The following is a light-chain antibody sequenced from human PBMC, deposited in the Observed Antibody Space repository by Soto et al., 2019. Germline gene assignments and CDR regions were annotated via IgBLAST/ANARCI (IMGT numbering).Light chain of an antibody. V-gene: IGLV1-44*01. Sequence: QSVLTQPPSASGTPGQRVTFSCSGRSSNIGSNTVNWYQQLPGTAPKLLIYSNNQRPSGVPDRFSGSKSGTSASLAISGLHSEDEADYDCAAWDDSLNGLWVFGGGTKLTVL. CDR1: SSNIGSNT. CDR2: SNN. CDR3: AAWDDSLNGLWV. J-gene: IGLJ3*02.